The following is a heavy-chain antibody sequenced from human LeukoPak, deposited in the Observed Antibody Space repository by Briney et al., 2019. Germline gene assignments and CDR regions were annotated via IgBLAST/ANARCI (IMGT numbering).Heavy chain of an antibody. J-gene: IGHJ4*02. V-gene: IGHV4-31*03. CDR2: IYHSGST. CDR3: ARGMGGYESSGYYYDN. Sequence: PSQTLSLTCTISGGSIDGGGYYWTWMRQHPEKGLEWIGYIYHSGSTYYNPSLRGRLSLSVDTSENQFSLRLRSVTAADTAVYYCARGMGGYESSGYYYDNWGQGTLVTVSS. CDR1: GGSIDGGGYY. D-gene: IGHD3-22*01.